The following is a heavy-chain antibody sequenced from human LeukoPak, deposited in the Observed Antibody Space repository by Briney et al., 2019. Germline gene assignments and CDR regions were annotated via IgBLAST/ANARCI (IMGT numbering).Heavy chain of an antibody. Sequence: ASVKVSCKASGYTFTGYYMHWVRQAPGQGLEWMGIINPSGGSTSYAQKFQGRVTMTRDTSTSTVYMELSSLRSEDTAVYYCARGFIGYCSSTSCYYYGMDVWGQGTTVTVSS. J-gene: IGHJ6*02. CDR2: INPSGGST. CDR1: GYTFTGYY. D-gene: IGHD2-2*03. CDR3: ARGFIGYCSSTSCYYYGMDV. V-gene: IGHV1-46*01.